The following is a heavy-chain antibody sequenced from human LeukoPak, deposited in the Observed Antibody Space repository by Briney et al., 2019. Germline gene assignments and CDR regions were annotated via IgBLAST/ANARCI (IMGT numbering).Heavy chain of an antibody. CDR2: ISGSGGST. CDR3: AKDAEYYYDSSGYYWFDY. CDR1: GFTFSSYA. J-gene: IGHJ4*02. D-gene: IGHD3-22*01. V-gene: IGHV3-23*01. Sequence: GGSLRRSCAASGFTFSSYAMSWVRQAPGKGLEWVSAISGSGGSTYYADSVKGRFTISRDNSKNTLYLQMNSLRAEDTAVYYCAKDAEYYYDSSGYYWFDYWGQGTLVTVSS.